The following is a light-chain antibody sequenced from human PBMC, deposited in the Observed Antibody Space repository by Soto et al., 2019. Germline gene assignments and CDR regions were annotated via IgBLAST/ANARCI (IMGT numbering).Light chain of an antibody. CDR3: QQSGNWHLT. J-gene: IGKJ5*01. CDR1: QSVSSH. CDR2: DAS. Sequence: EIVLTQSPATLSLSPGEGATVSCSARQSVSSHLACYQQKRGQAPRLLIYDASSRASGIPARFSGRGSGKDFTLTISYLEPEDFSIYYCQQSGNWHLTFGQGTRLE. V-gene: IGKV3-11*01.